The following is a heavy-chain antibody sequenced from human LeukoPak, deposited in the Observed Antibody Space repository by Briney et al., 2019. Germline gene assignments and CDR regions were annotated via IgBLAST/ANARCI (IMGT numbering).Heavy chain of an antibody. CDR3: ARDDDILTGYYGENWFDH. D-gene: IGHD3-9*01. J-gene: IGHJ5*02. V-gene: IGHV1-18*01. Sequence: ASVRVSCKASGYTFTSYGISWVRQAPGQGLEWMGWISAYNGNTNYAQKLQGRVTITTDTSTSTAYMELRSLRSDDTAVYYCARDDDILTGYYGENWFDHWGQGTLVTVSS. CDR2: ISAYNGNT. CDR1: GYTFTSYG.